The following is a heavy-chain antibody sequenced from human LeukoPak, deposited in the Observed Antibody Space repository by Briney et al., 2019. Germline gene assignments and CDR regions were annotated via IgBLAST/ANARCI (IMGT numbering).Heavy chain of an antibody. V-gene: IGHV4-39*07. CDR1: GGSISSSSYY. D-gene: IGHD6-19*01. CDR2: IYYSGST. CDR3: ARGLAVAVSLDY. Sequence: SETLSLTCTVSGGSISSSSYYWGWIRQPPGKGLEWIGSIYYSGSTYYNPSLKSRVTISVDTSKNQFSLKLSSVTAADTAVYYCARGLAVAVSLDYWGQGTLVTVSS. J-gene: IGHJ4*02.